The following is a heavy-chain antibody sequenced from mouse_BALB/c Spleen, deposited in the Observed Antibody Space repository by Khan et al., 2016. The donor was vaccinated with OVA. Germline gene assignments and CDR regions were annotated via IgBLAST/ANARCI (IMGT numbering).Heavy chain of an antibody. J-gene: IGHJ2*01. D-gene: IGHD1-1*01. V-gene: IGHV1-20*02. Sequence: VQLKQFGPELVKPGASVKISCKASGYSFTGYFMNWVMQSHGKSLEWIGRINPHIGETLYNQKFKDKATLTVDESSSTAHMELRSLASEDSAVYYCTRIYRSDFDYWGQGTTLTVSS. CDR3: TRIYRSDFDY. CDR2: INPHIGET. CDR1: GYSFTGYF.